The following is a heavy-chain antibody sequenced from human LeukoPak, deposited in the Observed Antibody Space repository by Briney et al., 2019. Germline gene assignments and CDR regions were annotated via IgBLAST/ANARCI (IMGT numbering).Heavy chain of an antibody. V-gene: IGHV3-15*01. CDR2: IKSKTDGGTT. J-gene: IGHJ6*03. CDR1: GFTFSNAW. Sequence: GGSLRLSCAASGFTFSNAWMSWVRQAPGKGLEWVGRIKSKTDGGTTDYAAPVKGRFTISRDDSKNTLYLQMNSLKTEDTAVYYCTTDPPYYCSSTSCSYYYYMDVWGKGTTVTVPS. CDR3: TTDPPYYCSSTSCSYYYYMDV. D-gene: IGHD2-2*01.